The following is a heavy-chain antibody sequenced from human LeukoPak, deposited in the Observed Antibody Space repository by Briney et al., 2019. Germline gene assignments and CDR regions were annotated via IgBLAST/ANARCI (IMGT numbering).Heavy chain of an antibody. V-gene: IGHV1-2*02. CDR1: GYTFTGYY. Sequence: ASVKVSCKASGYTFTGYYMHWVRQAPGQGLEWMGWINPNSGGTNYAQKFQGRVTMTRDTSISTAYMELSRLRSDDTAVYYCARRYYDFWSGPWYYFDYWGQGTLVTVSS. CDR3: ARRYYDFWSGPWYYFDY. CDR2: INPNSGGT. D-gene: IGHD3-3*01. J-gene: IGHJ4*02.